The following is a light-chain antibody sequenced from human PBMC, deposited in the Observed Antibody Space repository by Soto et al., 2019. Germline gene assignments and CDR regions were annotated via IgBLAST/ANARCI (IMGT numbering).Light chain of an antibody. CDR1: LSVSSSY. CDR2: DAS. V-gene: IGKV3-20*01. Sequence: EIVLTQSPGTLSLSAGERATLSCRASLSVSSSYLAWYQQKPGQAPRLLIYDASSRATGIPDRFSGSGSGTDFTLTISRLETADSAVYYCQQYGSSPRTFGQGTKVEIK. J-gene: IGKJ1*01. CDR3: QQYGSSPRT.